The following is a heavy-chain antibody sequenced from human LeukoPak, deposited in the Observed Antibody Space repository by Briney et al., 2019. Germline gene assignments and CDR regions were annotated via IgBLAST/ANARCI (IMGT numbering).Heavy chain of an antibody. V-gene: IGHV3-23*01. CDR2: ISGSGGST. CDR1: GFTFSSYA. D-gene: IGHD1-26*01. Sequence: GGSLRLSCAASGFTFSSYAMSWVRQAPGKGLEWVSAISGSGGSTYYADSVKGGFTISRDNSKNTLYLQMNSLIAEDTAVYYCAKDLKVGSIYPGTFDIWGQGTMVTVSS. CDR3: AKDLKVGSIYPGTFDI. J-gene: IGHJ3*02.